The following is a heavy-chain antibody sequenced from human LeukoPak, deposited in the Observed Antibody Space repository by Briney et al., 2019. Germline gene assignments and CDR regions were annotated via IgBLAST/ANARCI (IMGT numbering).Heavy chain of an antibody. CDR2: IYPGDSDI. D-gene: IGHD2-15*01. CDR1: GYSFTTYW. J-gene: IGHJ3*02. V-gene: IGHV5-51*01. CDR3: ARRGFCSGGSCFSAAFDI. Sequence: GESLKISCKGSGYSFTTYWIGWVRQMPGEGLEWMGIIYPGDSDIRYSLSFQGQVTISADKSTSTAYLQWSSLKASDTAMYYCARRGFCSGGSCFSAAFDIWGQGTMVTVSS.